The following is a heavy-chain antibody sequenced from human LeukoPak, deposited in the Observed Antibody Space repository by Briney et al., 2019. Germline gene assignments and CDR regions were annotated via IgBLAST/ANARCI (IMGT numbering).Heavy chain of an antibody. J-gene: IGHJ4*02. CDR3: ARPGRKLLWFGELVEYYFDY. CDR1: GYTLTELS. CDR2: MNPNSGNT. D-gene: IGHD3-10*01. Sequence: ASVKVSCKVSGYTLTELSMHWVRQAPGKGLEWMGWMNPNSGNTGYAQKFQGRVTMTRNTSISTAYMELSSLRSEDTAVYYCARPGRKLLWFGELVEYYFDYWGQGTLVTVSS. V-gene: IGHV1-8*01.